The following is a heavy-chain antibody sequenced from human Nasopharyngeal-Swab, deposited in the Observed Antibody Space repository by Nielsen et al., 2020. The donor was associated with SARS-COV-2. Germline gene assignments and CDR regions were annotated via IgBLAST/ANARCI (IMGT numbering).Heavy chain of an antibody. Sequence: SLKISCAASGFTFDDYAMHWVRQAPGKGLEWVSGISWNSGSIGYADSVKGRFTTSRDNAKNSLYLQMNSLRAEDTALYYCAKDLNFWSGYPYYFDYWGQGTLVTVSS. V-gene: IGHV3-9*01. CDR1: GFTFDDYA. J-gene: IGHJ4*02. CDR2: ISWNSGSI. CDR3: AKDLNFWSGYPYYFDY. D-gene: IGHD3-3*01.